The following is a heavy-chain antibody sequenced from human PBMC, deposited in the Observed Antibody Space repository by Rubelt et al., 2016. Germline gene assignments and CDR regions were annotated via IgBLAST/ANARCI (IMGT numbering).Heavy chain of an antibody. CDR2: G. D-gene: IGHD1-26*01. Sequence: GIYAQKFQGRVTITADKSTSTAYMELSSLRSEDTAVYYCARGRVGATKGGAFDIWGQGTMVTVSS. J-gene: IGHJ3*02. V-gene: IGHV1-69*04. CDR3: ARGRVGATKGGAFDI.